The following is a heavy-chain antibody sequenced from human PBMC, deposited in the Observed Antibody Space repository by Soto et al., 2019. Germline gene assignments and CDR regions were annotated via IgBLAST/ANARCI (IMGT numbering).Heavy chain of an antibody. CDR2: ISGSGGST. J-gene: IGHJ5*02. V-gene: IGHV3-23*01. D-gene: IGHD4-4*01. CDR1: GFTFSSYA. CDR3: AKDDHLDYTPNWFDP. Sequence: GGSLRLSCSASGFTFSSYAMSWVRQAPGKGLEWVSAISGSGGSTYYADSVKGRFTISRDNSKNTLYLQMNSLRAEDTAVYYCAKDDHLDYTPNWFDPWGQGTLVTVSS.